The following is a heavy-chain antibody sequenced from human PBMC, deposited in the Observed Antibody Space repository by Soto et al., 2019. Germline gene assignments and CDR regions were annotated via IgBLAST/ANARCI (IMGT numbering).Heavy chain of an antibody. V-gene: IGHV3-74*01. D-gene: IGHD6-25*01. CDR2: INSDGSST. Sequence: PGGSRRLSCAASGFTFSSYLMHWVRQAPGKGLVWVSRINSDGSSTSYADSVKGRFTISRDNAKNTLYLQMNSLRAEDTAVYYCARGGDDNWFDPWGQGTLVTVSS. J-gene: IGHJ5*02. CDR3: ARGGDDNWFDP. CDR1: GFTFSSYL.